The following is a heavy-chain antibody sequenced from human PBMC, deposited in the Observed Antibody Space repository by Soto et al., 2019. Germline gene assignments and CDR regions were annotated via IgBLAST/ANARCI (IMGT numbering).Heavy chain of an antibody. D-gene: IGHD6-13*01. CDR3: AKGLSSGSSWDFNWFDP. CDR2: ISGSGGST. J-gene: IGHJ5*02. Sequence: GGSLRLSCAASGFTFSSYAMSWVRQAPGKGLEWVSAISGSGGSTYYADSVNGRLTTSKDNSKNTLYLQMNSLIAEDTAVYYYAKGLSSGSSWDFNWFDPWGQGTLVTVSS. V-gene: IGHV3-23*01. CDR1: GFTFSSYA.